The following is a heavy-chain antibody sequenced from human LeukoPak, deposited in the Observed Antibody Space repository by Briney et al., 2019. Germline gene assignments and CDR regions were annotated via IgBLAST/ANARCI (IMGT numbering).Heavy chain of an antibody. CDR2: IYYSGST. D-gene: IGHD6-19*01. V-gene: IGHV4-39*07. CDR1: GGSISSSSYY. J-gene: IGHJ4*02. CDR3: ARELTGSGWTGY. Sequence: SETLSLTCTVSGGSISSSSYYWGWIRQPPGKGLEWIGSIYYSGSTYYNPSLKSRVTISVDTSKNQFSLKLSSVTAADTAVYYCARELTGSGWTGYCGQGTLVTVSS.